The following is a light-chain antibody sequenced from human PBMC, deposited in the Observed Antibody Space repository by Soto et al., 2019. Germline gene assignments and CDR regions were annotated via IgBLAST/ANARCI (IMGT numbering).Light chain of an antibody. V-gene: IGLV2-11*01. J-gene: IGLJ1*01. CDR3: CSYVGGSFV. CDR1: SSDVGAYNY. Sequence: QSALTQPRSVSGSPGHSVTISCTRTSSDVGAYNYVSWYQQRPGKAPKLLIYDVTERPSGVPDRFSGFKSGNTASLTISELQADDEADYYCCSYVGGSFVFGTGTKVTVL. CDR2: DVT.